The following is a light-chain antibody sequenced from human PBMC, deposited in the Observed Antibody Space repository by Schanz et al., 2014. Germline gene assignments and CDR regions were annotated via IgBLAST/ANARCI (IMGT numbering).Light chain of an antibody. J-gene: IGLJ3*02. CDR2: EGT. CDR1: SSDVGGYNY. Sequence: QSALTQPASVSGSPGQSVTISCTGTSSDVGGYNYVSWYQQHPGKGPKVMIYEGTKRPSGVSNRFSGSKSGNTASLTISGLQAEDEADYYCCSYAGSSTWVFGGGTKLTVL. CDR3: CSYAGSSTWV. V-gene: IGLV2-23*01.